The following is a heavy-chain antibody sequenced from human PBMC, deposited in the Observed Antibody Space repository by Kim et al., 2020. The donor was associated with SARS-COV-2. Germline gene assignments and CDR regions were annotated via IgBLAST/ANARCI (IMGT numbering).Heavy chain of an antibody. CDR1: GGSFSGYS. V-gene: IGHV4-34*01. CDR2: INHSGST. CDR3: ARGKSEISMIVVVMTGASYFFDS. J-gene: IGHJ4*02. D-gene: IGHD3-22*01. Sequence: SETLSLTCAVDGGSFSGYSWTWIRQAPGKGLEWIGEINHSGSTNYHPSLKSRLTISVDTSKNQFSLKLKSVTAADTAVYYCARGKSEISMIVVVMTGASYFFDSWGRGNRVTVSS.